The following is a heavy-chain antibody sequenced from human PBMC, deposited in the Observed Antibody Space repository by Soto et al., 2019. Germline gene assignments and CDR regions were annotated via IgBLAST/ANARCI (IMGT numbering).Heavy chain of an antibody. CDR3: ARDRDNSNWPNFDY. V-gene: IGHV1-69*02. CDR1: GGTFSIYT. Sequence: QVQLVQSGSEVKKPGSSVKVSCKASGGTFSIYTISWVRQAPGQGLGWMGRVIPIFDVTSYAQRFKGRVTITADKSTTTAYMELSSLRSEDTAVYYCARDRDNSNWPNFDYWGQGTLVTVSS. J-gene: IGHJ4*02. CDR2: VIPIFDVT. D-gene: IGHD6-13*01.